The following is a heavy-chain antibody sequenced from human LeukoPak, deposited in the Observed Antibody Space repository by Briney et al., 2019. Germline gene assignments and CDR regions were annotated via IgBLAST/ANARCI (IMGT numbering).Heavy chain of an antibody. CDR2: IDANNGDT. CDR3: ARDPSSVTLYFFDY. J-gene: IGHJ4*02. V-gene: IGHV1-2*02. D-gene: IGHD4-11*01. Sequence: ASVKVSCKASGYTFRGNYIHFVRQAPGQGLEWMGWIDANNGDTKSAQKFQGRVTMSRDTSISTAYMDLSSLSPDDAAVYYCARDPSSVTLYFFDYWGQGTLVTVSS. CDR1: GYTFRGNY.